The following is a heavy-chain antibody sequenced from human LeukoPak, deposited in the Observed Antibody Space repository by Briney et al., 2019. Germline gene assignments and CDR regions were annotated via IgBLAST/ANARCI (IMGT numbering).Heavy chain of an antibody. CDR2: ITGSGDTT. D-gene: IGHD3-9*01. J-gene: IGHJ4*02. Sequence: PGASLRLSCAASGFIFRNYAMSWVRQAPGKRLEWVSAITGSGDTTYYAASVKGRFTISRDNSKNTLYVEMNTLRAEDTAVYYCAKWGDYDILTGYYVSDFWGQGTLVTVSP. CDR3: AKWGDYDILTGYYVSDF. CDR1: GFIFRNYA. V-gene: IGHV3-23*01.